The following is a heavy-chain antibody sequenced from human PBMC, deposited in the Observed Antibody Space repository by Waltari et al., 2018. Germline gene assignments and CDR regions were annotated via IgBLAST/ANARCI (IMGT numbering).Heavy chain of an antibody. CDR1: GFTVSSNY. CDR2: IYSGGST. V-gene: IGHV3-66*02. CDR3: ASLFSHPGPAAREVPDY. Sequence: EVQLVESGGGLVQPGGSLRLSCAASGFTVSSNYMSWVRQAPGKGLEWVSVIYSGGSTYYADSVKGRFTISRDNSKNTLYLQMNSLRAEDTAVYYCASLFSHPGPAAREVPDYWGQGTLVTVSS. J-gene: IGHJ4*02. D-gene: IGHD2-2*01.